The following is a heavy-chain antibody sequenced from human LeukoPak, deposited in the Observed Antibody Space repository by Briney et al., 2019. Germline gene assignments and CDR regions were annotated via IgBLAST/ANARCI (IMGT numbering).Heavy chain of an antibody. CDR3: ARALPHCSGGSCYSGGFDY. Sequence: VKGRFTISRDNSKNTLYLQMNSLRAEDTAVYYCARALPHCSGGSCYSGGFDYWGQGTLVTVSS. J-gene: IGHJ4*02. V-gene: IGHV3-30*01. D-gene: IGHD2-15*01.